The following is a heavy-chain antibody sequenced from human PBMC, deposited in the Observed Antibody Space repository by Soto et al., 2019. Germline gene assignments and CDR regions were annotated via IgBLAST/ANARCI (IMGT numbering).Heavy chain of an antibody. CDR1: GFTFSTYG. Sequence: GSLRLSCAASGFTFSTYGMHWVRQAPGKGLEWVAVIWYDGSNKYYADSVKGRFTISRDNTKNTMYLQMNSLRAEDTAVYYCTTDDDEWLGRTEGFDYWGQGTLVTVSS. V-gene: IGHV3-33*01. J-gene: IGHJ4*02. CDR2: IWYDGSNK. D-gene: IGHD6-19*01. CDR3: TTDDDEWLGRTEGFDY.